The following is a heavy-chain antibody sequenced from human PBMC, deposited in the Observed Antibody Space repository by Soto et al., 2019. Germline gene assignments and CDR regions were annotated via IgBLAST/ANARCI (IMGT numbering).Heavy chain of an antibody. CDR1: GDTFSGYP. J-gene: IGHJ4*02. Sequence: QVQLVQSGAELKKPGSSVKVSCKASGDTFSGYPINWVRQAPGEGLGWMGRIIPVFGTKNDAQRFEGRVTFTADESTNTAYMELRGLLSEDTAVYYCARDGGFGELNYWGPGTLVTVSS. CDR2: IIPVFGTK. CDR3: ARDGGFGELNY. D-gene: IGHD3-10*01. V-gene: IGHV1-69*18.